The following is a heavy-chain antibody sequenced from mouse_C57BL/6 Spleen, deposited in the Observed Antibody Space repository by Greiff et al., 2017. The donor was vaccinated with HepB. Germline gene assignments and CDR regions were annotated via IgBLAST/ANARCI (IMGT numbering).Heavy chain of an antibody. Sequence: DVMLVESGGDLVKPGGSLKLSCAASGFTFSSYGMSWVRQTPDKRLEWVATISSGGSYTYYPDSVKGRFTISRDNAKNTLYLQMSSLKSEDTAMYYCARRYDYDSYAMDYWGQGTSVTVSS. CDR3: ARRYDYDSYAMDY. CDR1: GFTFSSYG. CDR2: ISSGGSYT. J-gene: IGHJ4*01. D-gene: IGHD2-4*01. V-gene: IGHV5-6*02.